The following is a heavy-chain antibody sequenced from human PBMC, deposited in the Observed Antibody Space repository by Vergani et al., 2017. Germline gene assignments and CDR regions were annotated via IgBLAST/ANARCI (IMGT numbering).Heavy chain of an antibody. J-gene: IGHJ3*02. CDR3: AIVTYDYGSGPPQSAFDI. Sequence: EVQLVESGGGLVQPGGSLRLSCAASGFTFSSYWMSWVRQAPGKGLEGVANIKQDGSAKYYVDSVKGRFTISRDNAKNSLYLPMNSLRAEDSAVYYCAIVTYDYGSGPPQSAFDIWGKGTMVTVSS. D-gene: IGHD3-10*01. V-gene: IGHV3-7*01. CDR2: IKQDGSAK. CDR1: GFTFSSYW.